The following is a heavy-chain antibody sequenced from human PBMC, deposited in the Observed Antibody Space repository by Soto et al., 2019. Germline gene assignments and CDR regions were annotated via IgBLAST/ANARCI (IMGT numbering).Heavy chain of an antibody. CDR1: GGTFSSYT. CDR3: ARGNHRWVQLWYFEL. D-gene: IGHD1-1*01. J-gene: IGHJ2*01. V-gene: IGHV1-69*12. Sequence: QVQLVQSGAEVKKPGSSVTVSCKASGGTFSSYTISWVRQAPGQGLEWMGGIIPIFGTANYAQKFQGRVSVAADESTSTAHMDLTSLRSEATAVYYCARGNHRWVQLWYFELWGSGTLVTVSS. CDR2: IIPIFGTA.